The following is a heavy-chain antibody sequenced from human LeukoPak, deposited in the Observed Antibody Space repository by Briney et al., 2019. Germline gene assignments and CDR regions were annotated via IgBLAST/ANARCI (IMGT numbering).Heavy chain of an antibody. CDR2: IKQDGSEK. CDR3: ARAVNTYYDFWSGPQAYGMDV. D-gene: IGHD3-3*01. V-gene: IGHV3-7*01. CDR1: GFTFSSYW. J-gene: IGHJ6*02. Sequence: GGSLRLSCAASGFTFSSYWMSWVRQAPGKGLEWVANIKQDGSEKYYVDSVKGRFTISRDNAKNSLYLQMNSLRAEDTAVYYCARAVNTYYDFWSGPQAYGMDVWGQGTTVTVSS.